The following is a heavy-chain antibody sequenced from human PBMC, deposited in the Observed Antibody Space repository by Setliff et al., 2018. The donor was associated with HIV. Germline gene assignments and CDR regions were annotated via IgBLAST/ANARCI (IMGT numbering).Heavy chain of an antibody. CDR1: GYTFTGYF. V-gene: IGHV1-2*02. J-gene: IGHJ3*02. Sequence: ASVKVSCKTSGYTFTGYFMHWVWQAPRQGLEWMGWINPDSGDTNYAQKFQGRLTMTRDTSINTAYMELSRLRSDDTAVYYCATLDQDFHSSAFDTFDIWGQGTMVTVS. CDR2: INPDSGDT. D-gene: IGHD3-22*01. CDR3: ATLDQDFHSSAFDTFDI.